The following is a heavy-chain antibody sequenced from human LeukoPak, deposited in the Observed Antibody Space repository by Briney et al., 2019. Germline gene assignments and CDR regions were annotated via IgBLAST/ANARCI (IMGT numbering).Heavy chain of an antibody. Sequence: PSETLSLTGAVYGGSFSDYYWSWIRQPPGKGLGLEWIGEINHSGNTNYNPSLKSRVTISVDTSKNQFSLRLSSVTAADTAVYYCARDTIGAFSYGLDVWGQGTTVTVSS. CDR2: INHSGNT. V-gene: IGHV4-34*01. J-gene: IGHJ6*02. D-gene: IGHD4/OR15-4a*01. CDR3: ARDTIGAFSYGLDV. CDR1: GGSFSDYY.